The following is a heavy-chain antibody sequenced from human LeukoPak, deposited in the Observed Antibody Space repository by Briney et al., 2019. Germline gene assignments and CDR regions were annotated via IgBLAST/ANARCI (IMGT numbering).Heavy chain of an antibody. CDR3: ARLRVYGFDI. CDR2: INSDGSST. V-gene: IGHV3-74*01. D-gene: IGHD5/OR15-5a*01. CDR1: GGSFSGYY. Sequence: ETLSLTCAVYGGSFSGYYWSWVRQPPGKGLEWVSRINSDGSSTIYADSVKGRFTISRDNAKNTLYLQMNSLRAEDTAVYYCARLRVYGFDIWGQGTMVTVSS. J-gene: IGHJ3*02.